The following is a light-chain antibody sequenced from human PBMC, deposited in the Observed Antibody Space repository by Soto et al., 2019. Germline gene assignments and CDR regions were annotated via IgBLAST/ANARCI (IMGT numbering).Light chain of an antibody. Sequence: EIVLTQSPGTLSLSPGKRATLSCRASQSVSSYLAWYQQKPGQAPRLLIYDASNRATGIPARFSGSGSGTDFTLTISSLEPEDFAVYYCQQRSNWPWTFGQGTKVDIK. V-gene: IGKV3-11*01. J-gene: IGKJ1*01. CDR1: QSVSSY. CDR3: QQRSNWPWT. CDR2: DAS.